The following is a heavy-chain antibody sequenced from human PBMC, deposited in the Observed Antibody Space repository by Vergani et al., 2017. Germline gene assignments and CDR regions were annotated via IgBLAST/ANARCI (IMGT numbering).Heavy chain of an antibody. Sequence: QVQLQESGPGLVKPSETLSLTCTVSGYSISSGYYWGWIRQPPGKGLEWIGSIYHSGSTYYNPSLKSRVTISVDTSKNQFSLKLSSLTAADTAVYYCARDSGGYVGGSYEAWFDPWGQGTLVTVSS. CDR3: ARDSGGYVGGSYEAWFDP. CDR1: GYSISSGYY. CDR2: IYHSGST. J-gene: IGHJ5*02. D-gene: IGHD3-16*01. V-gene: IGHV4-38-2*02.